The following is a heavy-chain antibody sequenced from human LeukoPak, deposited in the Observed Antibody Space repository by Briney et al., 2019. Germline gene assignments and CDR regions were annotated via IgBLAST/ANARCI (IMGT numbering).Heavy chain of an antibody. J-gene: IGHJ4*02. Sequence: GRSLRLSCAASGFTFSNFVIHWVRQAPGKGLEWVAFIWYDGSNKFYADSVKGRFTISRDNSKNTLYLQMNSLRADDTAVYYCARGGSYYPDYWGQGTLVTVSS. CDR2: IWYDGSNK. CDR3: ARGGSYYPDY. CDR1: GFTFSNFV. V-gene: IGHV3-33*01. D-gene: IGHD3-10*01.